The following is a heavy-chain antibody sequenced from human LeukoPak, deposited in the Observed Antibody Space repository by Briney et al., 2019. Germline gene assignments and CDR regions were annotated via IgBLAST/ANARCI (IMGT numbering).Heavy chain of an antibody. J-gene: IGHJ4*02. CDR2: IRQGGSEK. CDR1: GFTFSNYW. V-gene: IGHV3-7*01. CDR3: ARSTAGLDY. Sequence: PGGSLRLSCAASGFTFSNYWMSWVRQAPGKGLEWVANIRQGGSEKYYVDSMRGRFTISRDNAKNSLYLQMSSLRAEDTAVYYCARSTAGLDYWGQGTLVTVSS. D-gene: IGHD1-1*01.